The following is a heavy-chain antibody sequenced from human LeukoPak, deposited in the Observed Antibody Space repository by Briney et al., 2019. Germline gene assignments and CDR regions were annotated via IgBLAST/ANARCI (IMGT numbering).Heavy chain of an antibody. CDR2: IYSGGTT. D-gene: IGHD3-10*01. CDR3: ARDQGVGHYFDS. Sequence: HPGGSLRLSCAASGFTVSNSYMSWVRQAPGKGLEWVSAIYSGGTTQYADSVKGRSTISRDNSRNTLYFQMNSLRAEDTAVYYCARDQGVGHYFDSWGQGTLVTVSS. V-gene: IGHV3-53*01. J-gene: IGHJ4*02. CDR1: GFTVSNSY.